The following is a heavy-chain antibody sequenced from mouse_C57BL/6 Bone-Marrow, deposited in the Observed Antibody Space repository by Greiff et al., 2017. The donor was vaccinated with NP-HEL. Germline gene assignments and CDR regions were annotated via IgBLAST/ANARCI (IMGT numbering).Heavy chain of an antibody. D-gene: IGHD2-4*01. J-gene: IGHJ1*03. Sequence: VQLQQSGPELVKPGASVKISCKASGYAFSSSWMNWVKQRPGKGLEWIGRIYPGDGDTNYNGKFKGKATLTADKSSSTAYMQLSSLTSEDSAVYFCAGPEGDYPYWDFDVWGTGTTVTVSS. CDR3: AGPEGDYPYWDFDV. V-gene: IGHV1-82*01. CDR2: IYPGDGDT. CDR1: GYAFSSSW.